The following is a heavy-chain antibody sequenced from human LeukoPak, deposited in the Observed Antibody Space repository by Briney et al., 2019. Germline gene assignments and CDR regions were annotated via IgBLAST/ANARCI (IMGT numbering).Heavy chain of an antibody. Sequence: SETLSLTCTVSGGSISSYYWSWIRQPPGKGLEWIGYIYYSGSTNYNPSLKSRVTISVDTSKNQFSLKLSSVTAADTAVYYCAREEGNWNDLDAFDIWGQGTMVTVSS. V-gene: IGHV4-59*01. CDR3: AREEGNWNDLDAFDI. J-gene: IGHJ3*02. D-gene: IGHD1-20*01. CDR2: IYYSGST. CDR1: GGSISSYY.